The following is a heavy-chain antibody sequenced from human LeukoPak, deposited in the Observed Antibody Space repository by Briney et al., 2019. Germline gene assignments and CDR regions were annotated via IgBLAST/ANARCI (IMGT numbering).Heavy chain of an antibody. CDR3: ARDLNIVVGPVHH. J-gene: IGHJ5*02. Sequence: GRSLWLSCAASGCTFSTYGMHWVRQAPGKGLEWVSLIWYDGSKKYYADSVKGRFTISRDNSKNTLYLQMNSLRAEDTAVYYCARDLNIVVGPVHHWGQGTLVTVSS. CDR2: IWYDGSKK. V-gene: IGHV3-33*01. D-gene: IGHD2-2*01. CDR1: GCTFSTYG.